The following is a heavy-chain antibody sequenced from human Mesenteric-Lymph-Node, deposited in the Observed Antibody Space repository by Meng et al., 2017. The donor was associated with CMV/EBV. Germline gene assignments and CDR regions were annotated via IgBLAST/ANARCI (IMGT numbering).Heavy chain of an antibody. CDR1: GFTFSSYS. D-gene: IGHD2-2*01. Sequence: GESLKISCAASGFTFSSYSMNWVRQAPGKGLEWVSSISSSSSYIYYADSVKGRFTISRDNAKNSLYLQMNSLRAEDTALYYCRKTYCSSTFCYNYFDYWGQGTLVTVSS. V-gene: IGHV3-21*04. CDR2: ISSSSSYI. CDR3: RKTYCSSTFCYNYFDY. J-gene: IGHJ4*02.